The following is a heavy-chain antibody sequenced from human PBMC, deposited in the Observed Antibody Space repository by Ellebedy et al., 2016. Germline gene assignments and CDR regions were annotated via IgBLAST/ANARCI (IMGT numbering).Heavy chain of an antibody. CDR1: GYTFTSYG. V-gene: IGHV1-18*01. CDR3: ARDTRDGVGSSEAYYDP. CDR2: SSTT. Sequence: ASVKVSCXASGYTFTSYGISWVRQAPGQGLEWMGGSSTTNYAQKFQGRVTMTTDTSTSTAYMELRTLRFDDTAVYYCARDTRDGVGSSEAYYDPWGQGTLVTVSS. J-gene: IGHJ5*02. D-gene: IGHD1-26*01.